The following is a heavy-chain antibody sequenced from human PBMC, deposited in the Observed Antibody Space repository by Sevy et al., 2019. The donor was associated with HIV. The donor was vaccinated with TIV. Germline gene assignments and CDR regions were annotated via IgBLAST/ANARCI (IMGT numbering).Heavy chain of an antibody. V-gene: IGHV4-4*07. J-gene: IGHJ4*02. CDR3: ARAVFSTSGTYYFDY. CDR2: IYNRGNTDYNT. CDR1: GASITTNY. Sequence: SETLSLTCIVSGASITTNYWSWIRQPAGKGLELIRRIYNRGNTDYNTNYNPSLESRVSMSIDTSKNQFSLNLSSVTVADTAVYYCARAVFSTSGTYYFDYWGQGTLVTVSS. D-gene: IGHD5-12*01.